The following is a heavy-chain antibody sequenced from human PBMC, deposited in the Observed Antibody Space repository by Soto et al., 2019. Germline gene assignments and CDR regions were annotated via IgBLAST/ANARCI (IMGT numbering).Heavy chain of an antibody. CDR1: GYTFTSYG. D-gene: IGHD6-19*01. CDR2: ISAYNGNT. V-gene: IGHV1-18*01. CDR3: ARVGYSSGWYLENYYGMDV. J-gene: IGHJ6*02. Sequence: ASVKVSCKASGYTFTSYGISWVRQAPGQGLEWMGWISAYNGNTNYAQKLQGRVTITTDTSTSTAYMELRSLRSDDTAVYYCARVGYSSGWYLENYYGMDVWGQGTTVTVYS.